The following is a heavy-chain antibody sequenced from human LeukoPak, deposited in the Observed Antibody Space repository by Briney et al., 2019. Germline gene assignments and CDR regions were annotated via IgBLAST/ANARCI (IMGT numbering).Heavy chain of an antibody. CDR1: GGSISRYY. D-gene: IGHD2-15*01. CDR2: IYYSGST. J-gene: IGHJ6*03. Sequence: SETLSLTCTVSGGSISRYYWGWIRQPPGKGLEWIGYIYYSGSTYYNPSLKSRVTISVDTSKNQFSLKLSSVTAAHTAVYYFARAVNRAATYYYYYYMDVWGKGTTVTVSS. CDR3: ARAVNRAATYYYYYYMDV. V-gene: IGHV4-59*06.